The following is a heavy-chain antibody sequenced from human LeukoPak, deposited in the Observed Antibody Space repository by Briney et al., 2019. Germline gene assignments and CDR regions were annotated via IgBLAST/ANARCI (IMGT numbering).Heavy chain of an antibody. CDR2: IIPIFGTA. V-gene: IGHV1-69*05. CDR1: GGTFSSYA. Sequence: SVKVSCKASGGTFSSYAISWVRQAPGQGLEWMGGIIPIFGTANYAQKFQGRVTITTDESTSTAYMELSSLRSEDTAVCYCAVGGNPRYYYMDVWGKGTTVTVSS. J-gene: IGHJ6*03. D-gene: IGHD4-23*01. CDR3: AVGGNPRYYYMDV.